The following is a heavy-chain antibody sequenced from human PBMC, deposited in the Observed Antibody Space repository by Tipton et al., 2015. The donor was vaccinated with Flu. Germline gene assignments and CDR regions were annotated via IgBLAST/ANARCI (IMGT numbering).Heavy chain of an antibody. D-gene: IGHD6-19*01. V-gene: IGHV3-30*02. CDR1: GFNFSSYG. J-gene: IGHJ4*02. Sequence: SGFNFSSYGMHWVRQAPGKGLEWVSFIRYDGSDKNYADSVKGRFTISRDNSKNTLYVQMNSLRVEDTAVYYCVKDQWLVRHESGYWGQGTLVTVSS. CDR2: IRYDGSDK. CDR3: VKDQWLVRHESGY.